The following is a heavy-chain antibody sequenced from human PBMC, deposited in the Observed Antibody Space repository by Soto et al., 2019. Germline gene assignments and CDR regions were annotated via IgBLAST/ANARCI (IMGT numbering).Heavy chain of an antibody. Sequence: GGSLRLSCAASGFTFSSYAMSWVRQAPGKGLEWVSAISGSGGSTYYADSVKGRFTISRDNSKNTLYLQMNSLRAEDTAVYYCAKDCAYMYYYDSSGYLDYWGQGTLVTVSS. V-gene: IGHV3-23*01. J-gene: IGHJ4*02. CDR3: AKDCAYMYYYDSSGYLDY. D-gene: IGHD3-22*01. CDR2: ISGSGGST. CDR1: GFTFSSYA.